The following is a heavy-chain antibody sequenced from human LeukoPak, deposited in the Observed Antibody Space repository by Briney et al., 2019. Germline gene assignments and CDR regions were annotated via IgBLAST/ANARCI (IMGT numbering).Heavy chain of an antibody. D-gene: IGHD6-19*01. CDR1: GFTFSSYA. CDR2: ISGSGGST. Sequence: GGSLRLSCAASGFTFSSYAMSWVRQAPGKGLEWVSTISGSGGSTYYADSVKGRFTISRDNSKNTLYLQMNSLRAEDTAVYYCAKWGTQWPIFDYWGQGTLVTVSS. J-gene: IGHJ4*02. V-gene: IGHV3-23*01. CDR3: AKWGTQWPIFDY.